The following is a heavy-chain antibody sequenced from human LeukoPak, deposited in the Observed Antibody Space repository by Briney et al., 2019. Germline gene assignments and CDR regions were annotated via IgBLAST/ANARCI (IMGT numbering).Heavy chain of an antibody. D-gene: IGHD3-9*01. CDR1: GGSFSGYY. J-gene: IGHJ4*02. CDR2: INHSGST. Sequence: PSETLSLTCAVYGGSFSGYYWSWIRQPPGKGLEWIGEINHSGSTNYNPSLKSRVTISVDTSKNQFSLKLSSVTAADTAVYYCARHATSHYDILTGYYMDSYYFDYWGQGTLVTVSS. V-gene: IGHV4-34*01. CDR3: ARHATSHYDILTGYYMDSYYFDY.